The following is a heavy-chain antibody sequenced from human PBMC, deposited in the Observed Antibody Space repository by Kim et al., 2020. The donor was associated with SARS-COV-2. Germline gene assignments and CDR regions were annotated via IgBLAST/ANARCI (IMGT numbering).Heavy chain of an antibody. Sequence: GGSLRLSCAASGFTFSNYWMHWVRQAPGKGLMWVSRIRSDGNSISYADSVKGRFTISRDNAKNTLYLQMNSLGAEDTAVYYCARGDYGGYSISYWGQGTLVTVSS. CDR2: IRSDGNSI. CDR1: GFTFSNYW. V-gene: IGHV3-74*01. J-gene: IGHJ4*02. D-gene: IGHD4-17*01. CDR3: ARGDYGGYSISY.